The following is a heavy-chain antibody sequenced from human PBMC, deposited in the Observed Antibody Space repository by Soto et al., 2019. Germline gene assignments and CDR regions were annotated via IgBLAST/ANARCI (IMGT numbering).Heavy chain of an antibody. CDR3: ARGRGYYDSSGYDF. Sequence: GGSLRLSCAASGFTFSDYYMNWIRQAPGKGLEWISYISGGGGSTIYYTDSVKGRFTISRDNAKKSLYLDMNSLRAEDTAVYFCARGRGYYDSSGYDFWGQGTPVTVSS. CDR1: GFTFSDYY. J-gene: IGHJ4*02. V-gene: IGHV3-11*01. CDR2: ISGGGGSTI. D-gene: IGHD3-22*01.